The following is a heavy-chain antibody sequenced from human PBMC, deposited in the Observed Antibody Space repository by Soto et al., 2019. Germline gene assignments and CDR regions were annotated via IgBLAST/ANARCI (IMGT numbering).Heavy chain of an antibody. V-gene: IGHV3-11*01. D-gene: IGHD3-10*02. J-gene: IGHJ3*02. CDR2: ISSGGTTI. CDR3: ARDLQALLFPDVFDI. Sequence: GGSLSLSCAVSGFTFKDFCMGWIRQAPGKGLEWVSYISSGGTTIYYADSVKGRFTSSRDNAKNSLYLQMNSLRAEDTAVYYCARDLQALLFPDVFDIWGQGTMVTVSS. CDR1: GFTFKDFC.